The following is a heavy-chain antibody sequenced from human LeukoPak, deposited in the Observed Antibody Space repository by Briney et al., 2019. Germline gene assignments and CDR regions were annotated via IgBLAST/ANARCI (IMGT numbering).Heavy chain of an antibody. D-gene: IGHD1-26*01. V-gene: IGHV3-23*01. CDR2: ISGSGGST. CDR3: AKRAVGATTFVEYFQH. CDR1: GFPFSSYA. J-gene: IGHJ1*01. Sequence: GSLSLSFAASGFPFSSYAMSWVRQAPGKGLAGVSAISGSGGSTYYADSVKGRFTISRDNSKNTLYLQMNSLRAEDTAVYYCAKRAVGATTFVEYFQHWGQGTLVTVSS.